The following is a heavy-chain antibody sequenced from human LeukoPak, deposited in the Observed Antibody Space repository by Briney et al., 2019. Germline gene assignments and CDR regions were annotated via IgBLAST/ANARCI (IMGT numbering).Heavy chain of an antibody. CDR2: ISSSSSYI. CDR1: GFTFSSYS. V-gene: IGHV3-21*01. Sequence: AGGSLRLSCAASGFTFSSYSMNWVRQAPGKGLEWVSSISSSSSYIYYADSVKGRFTISRDNAKNSLYLQMNSLRAEDTAVYYCARDFGPRYCSGGSCYGMDVWGQGTTVTVSS. CDR3: ARDFGPRYCSGGSCYGMDV. J-gene: IGHJ6*02. D-gene: IGHD2-15*01.